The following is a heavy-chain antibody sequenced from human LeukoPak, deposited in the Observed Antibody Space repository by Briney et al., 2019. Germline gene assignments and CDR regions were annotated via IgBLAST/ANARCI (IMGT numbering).Heavy chain of an antibody. J-gene: IGHJ4*02. CDR1: GFTISSYA. CDR2: ISGSGGST. CDR3: AKSTDQYYYDSSGYQDY. D-gene: IGHD3-22*01. Sequence: GGSLRLSCAASGFTISSYAMSWVRQAPGKGLEWVSAISGSGGSTYYADSVKGRFTISRDNSKNTLYLQMNSLRAEDTAVYYCAKSTDQYYYDSSGYQDYWGQGTLVTVSS. V-gene: IGHV3-23*01.